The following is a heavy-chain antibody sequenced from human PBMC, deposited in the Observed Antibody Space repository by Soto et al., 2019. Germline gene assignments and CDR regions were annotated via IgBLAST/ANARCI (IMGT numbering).Heavy chain of an antibody. Sequence: SQTLSLTCAISGDSVSGNSAAWNWFRPSPWRGLEWLGRIYYRSRWYNDYAVSVKSRITVTPDTSQNQFSLHLNSVTPEDTAVYYCARELPYYVSSDSYLDYWGQGALVTVSS. CDR1: GDSVSGNSAA. J-gene: IGHJ4*02. CDR3: ARELPYYVSSDSYLDY. V-gene: IGHV6-1*01. D-gene: IGHD3-16*01. CDR2: IYYRSRWYN.